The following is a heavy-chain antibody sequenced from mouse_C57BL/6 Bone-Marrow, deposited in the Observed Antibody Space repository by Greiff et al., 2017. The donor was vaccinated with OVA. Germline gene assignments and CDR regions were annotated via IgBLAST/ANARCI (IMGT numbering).Heavy chain of an antibody. CDR2: INPSTGGT. V-gene: IGHV1-42*01. Sequence: VQLQQSGPGLVKPGASVKISCKASGYSFTGYYMNWVQQSPEKSLEWIGEINPSTGGTTYNEKFKAKATLTVDKSSNTDYMQLKSLTSEDSSVYYCARDDGFAYWGQGTTLTVSA. CDR1: GYSFTGYY. D-gene: IGHD2-12*01. CDR3: ARDDGFAY. J-gene: IGHJ2*01.